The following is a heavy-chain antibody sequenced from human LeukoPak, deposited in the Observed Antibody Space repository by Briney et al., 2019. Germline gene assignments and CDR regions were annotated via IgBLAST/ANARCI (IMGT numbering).Heavy chain of an antibody. CDR2: ISYDGSNK. CDR1: GFTFSSYG. D-gene: IGHD3-10*01. CDR3: AKDLRLASYGSGSPPDY. Sequence: GGSLRLSCAASGFTFSSYGMHWVRQAPGKGLEWVAVISYDGSNKYYADSVKGRFTISRDNSKNTLYLQMNSLRAEDTAVYYCAKDLRLASYGSGSPPDYWGQGTLVTVSS. V-gene: IGHV3-30*18. J-gene: IGHJ4*02.